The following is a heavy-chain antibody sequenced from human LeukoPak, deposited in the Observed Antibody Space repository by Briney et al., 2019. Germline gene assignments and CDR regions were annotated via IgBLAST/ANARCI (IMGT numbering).Heavy chain of an antibody. CDR3: ARDIVVVHHYYYYYGMDV. D-gene: IGHD3-22*01. J-gene: IGHJ6*02. Sequence: HSGGSLRLSCAASGFTFRSDAMSWVRQAPGKGLEWVANIKQDGSEKYYVDSVRGRFTISRDNAKNSLYLQMNSLRAEDTAVYYCARDIVVVHHYYYYYGMDVWGQGTTVTVSS. CDR2: IKQDGSEK. V-gene: IGHV3-7*01. CDR1: GFTFRSDA.